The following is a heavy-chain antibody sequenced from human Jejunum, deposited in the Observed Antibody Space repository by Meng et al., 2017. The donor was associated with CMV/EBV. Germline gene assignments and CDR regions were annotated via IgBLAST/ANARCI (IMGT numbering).Heavy chain of an antibody. CDR2: IYHSGNN. Sequence: CTVSGYSIRSGYNWDWIRQPPGKGLEWIGSIYHSGNNIYNPSLKSRVTISVDTSKNQFSLKLSSVTAADTAVYYCARHSATAGDYWGQGTLVTVSS. J-gene: IGHJ4*02. D-gene: IGHD5-18*01. V-gene: IGHV4-38-2*02. CDR1: GYSIRSGYN. CDR3: ARHSATAGDY.